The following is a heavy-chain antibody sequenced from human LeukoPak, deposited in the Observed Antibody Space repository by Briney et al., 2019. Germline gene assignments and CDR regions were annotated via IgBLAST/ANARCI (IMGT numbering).Heavy chain of an antibody. J-gene: IGHJ4*02. Sequence: PGGSLRLSCAASGFTFSSYAMSWVRQAPGKGLEWVSAISGSGGSTYYADSVKGRFTISRDNSKNTLYLQMNSLRAEDTAVYYCAKDLLTYYYDSSGHYVGGLFGYWGQGTLVSVSS. CDR2: ISGSGGST. V-gene: IGHV3-23*01. CDR1: GFTFSSYA. CDR3: AKDLLTYYYDSSGHYVGGLFGY. D-gene: IGHD3-22*01.